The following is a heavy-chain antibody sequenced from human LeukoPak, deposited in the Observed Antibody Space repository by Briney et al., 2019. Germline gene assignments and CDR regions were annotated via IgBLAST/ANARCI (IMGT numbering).Heavy chain of an antibody. J-gene: IGHJ4*02. D-gene: IGHD3-10*01. V-gene: IGHV1-2*02. CDR3: ATDGYYGSGSYHY. CDR2: INPKRGGP. Sequence: AAVKVSCMASGYSFTGYYIHGVRQAPERGREWMGWINPKRGGPNYAQTFQGTDTMTRDTSISTAYMELSRLRSDDTAVYYCATDGYYGSGSYHYWGQGTLVTVSS. CDR1: GYSFTGYY.